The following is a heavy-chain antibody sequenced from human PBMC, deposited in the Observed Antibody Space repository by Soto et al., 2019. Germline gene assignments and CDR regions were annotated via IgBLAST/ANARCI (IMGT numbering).Heavy chain of an antibody. CDR3: VRGDGDYYDGNGYLGRH. J-gene: IGHJ4*02. V-gene: IGHV3-74*01. CDR1: GFTFSSYW. CDR2: IKNDGSGT. Sequence: EVQLVESGGGLVQPGGSLTLSCAASGFTFSSYWMHWVRQAPGKGLVWVSRIKNDGSGTIYADSMKGRLTISRDNAKNTLYLQMNSLRVEDTAVYYCVRGDGDYYDGNGYLGRHWGQGTLVTVSS. D-gene: IGHD3-22*01.